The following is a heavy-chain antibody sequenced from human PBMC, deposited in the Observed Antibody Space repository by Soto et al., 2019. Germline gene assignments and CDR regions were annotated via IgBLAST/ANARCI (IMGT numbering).Heavy chain of an antibody. CDR2: INSDGSST. CDR3: SDTYDFWSGYPNYYYYYGMDV. CDR1: GFTFSSYW. Sequence: PGGSLRLSCAASGFTFSSYWIHWVRQAPWKGLVWVSRINSDGSSTSYADSVKGRFTISRDNARNTLYLQMNSLRAEDTAVYYCSDTYDFWSGYPNYYYYYGMDVSGQGTTVAVSS. J-gene: IGHJ6*02. D-gene: IGHD3-3*01. V-gene: IGHV3-74*01.